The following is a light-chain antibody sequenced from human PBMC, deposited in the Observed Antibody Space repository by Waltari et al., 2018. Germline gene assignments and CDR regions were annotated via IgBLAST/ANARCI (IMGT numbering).Light chain of an antibody. V-gene: IGKV1-12*01. CDR1: QAISGW. CDR2: GAS. CDR3: QQATSLPLT. J-gene: IGKJ4*01. Sequence: DIQMTQSPSSVSASEGDRVTITCRASQAISGWLAWYQQKPGRAPKLLIYGASSLHSGVSSRFSGSGSGTDFTLTISSLQPEDFAIYCCQQATSLPLTFGGGTRVEIK.